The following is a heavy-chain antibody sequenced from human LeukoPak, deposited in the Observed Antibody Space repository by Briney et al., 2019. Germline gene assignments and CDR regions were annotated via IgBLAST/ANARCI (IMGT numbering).Heavy chain of an antibody. Sequence: GSLRLSCSGSGFSFGDYGINWVRQAPGKGLEWVGFIRSKASGGTEYGASVRGRTTISRDESKSIAYLEMDSLKTEDTAVYYCNRWHISGVSYSTVWGPGTLVTVSS. CDR2: IRSKASGGT. CDR1: GFSFGDYG. V-gene: IGHV3-49*04. CDR3: NRWHISGVSYSTV. J-gene: IGHJ4*02. D-gene: IGHD2-15*01.